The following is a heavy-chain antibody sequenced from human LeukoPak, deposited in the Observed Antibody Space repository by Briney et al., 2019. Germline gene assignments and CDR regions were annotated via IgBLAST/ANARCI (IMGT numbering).Heavy chain of an antibody. J-gene: IGHJ5*02. CDR1: GFTFSNYW. CDR3: ARQIPGSGQGFDP. CDR2: IDQDGSVK. D-gene: IGHD3-10*01. V-gene: IGHV3-7*03. Sequence: GGSLRLSCAASGFTFSNYWMSWVRQAPGKGLEWVANIDQDGSVKYYLDSVKGRFTISRDNAKNSLSLQMNNLRAEDTAVYYCARQIPGSGQGFDPWGQGTLDTVSS.